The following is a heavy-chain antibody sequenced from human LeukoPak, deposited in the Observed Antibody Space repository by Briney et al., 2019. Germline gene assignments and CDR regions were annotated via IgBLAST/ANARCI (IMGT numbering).Heavy chain of an antibody. CDR2: IYDSGST. D-gene: IGHD6-13*01. J-gene: IGHJ6*03. CDR3: ARNPGIAAVGNPSYYFYSYMDV. CDR1: GASISRGGYY. V-gene: IGHV4-31*03. Sequence: PSQTLSLTCTVSGASISRGGYYWSWTRQYPGKGLEGIGCIYDSGSTFYTPSLKSRGSIPLATAKNQFSLRVISVTSAASAVFFCARNPGIAAVGNPSYYFYSYMDVWGKGTTVTVSS.